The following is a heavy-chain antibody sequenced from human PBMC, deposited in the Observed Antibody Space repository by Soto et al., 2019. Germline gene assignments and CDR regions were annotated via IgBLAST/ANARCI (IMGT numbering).Heavy chain of an antibody. CDR1: GFTFSSYA. J-gene: IGHJ3*02. CDR3: AKDRGDSSGRRNDAFDI. Sequence: EVQLLESGGGLVQPGGSLRLSCAASGFTFSSYAMSWVRQAPGKGLEWVSAISGSGGSTYYADSVKGRFTISRDNSKNTLYLQMNSLRAEDTAVYYCAKDRGDSSGRRNDAFDIWGQGTMVTVSS. D-gene: IGHD6-19*01. CDR2: ISGSGGST. V-gene: IGHV3-23*01.